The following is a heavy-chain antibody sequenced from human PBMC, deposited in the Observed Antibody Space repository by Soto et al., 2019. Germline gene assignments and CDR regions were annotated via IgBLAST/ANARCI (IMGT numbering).Heavy chain of an antibody. CDR1: GFTFSSHG. CDR2: IWFDGSNR. D-gene: IGHD6-19*01. CDR3: ARHPYTNGYYYFDH. J-gene: IGHJ4*02. Sequence: GGSLRFSCTASGFTFSSHGMHWVRQAPGKGLQWVAVIWFDGSNRDYADSVKGRFTVSRDNSRNTLYLQMNRLGAEDTAVYYCARHPYTNGYYYFDHWGQGTLVTVSS. V-gene: IGHV3-33*01.